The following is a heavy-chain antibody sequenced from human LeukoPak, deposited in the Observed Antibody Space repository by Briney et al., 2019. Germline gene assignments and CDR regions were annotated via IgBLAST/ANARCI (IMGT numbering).Heavy chain of an antibody. Sequence: PGGSLRLSCAASGFTFSSYSMNWVRQAPGKGLEWFSSITSSTSYIYYADSVKGRFTISRDNAKNSLYLQMNSLRAEDTAVYYCARDTFYYDSSGLDYWGQGTLVTVSS. V-gene: IGHV3-21*01. CDR2: ITSSTSYI. CDR1: GFTFSSYS. D-gene: IGHD3-22*01. CDR3: ARDTFYYDSSGLDY. J-gene: IGHJ4*02.